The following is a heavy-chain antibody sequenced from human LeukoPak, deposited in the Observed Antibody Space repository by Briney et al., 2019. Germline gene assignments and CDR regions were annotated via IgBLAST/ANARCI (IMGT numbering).Heavy chain of an antibody. CDR3: VRGPYGSGISNWFDP. D-gene: IGHD3-10*01. Sequence: PSETLSLTCTVSGVSISGNYWSWIRQPPGKGLEWIGYIFYTGSTNYNPSLQSRVTVSVDTSKNQFSLKLTSVTAADTAVYYCVRGPYGSGISNWFDPWGQGTLVIVSS. V-gene: IGHV4-59*01. CDR1: GVSISGNY. J-gene: IGHJ5*02. CDR2: IFYTGST.